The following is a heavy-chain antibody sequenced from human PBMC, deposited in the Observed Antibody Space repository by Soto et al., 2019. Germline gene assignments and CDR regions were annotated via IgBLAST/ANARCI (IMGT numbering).Heavy chain of an antibody. D-gene: IGHD4-17*01. CDR3: ARHPTVTTGRWFDP. Sequence: PSETLSLTCTVSGGSMSSYYWSWIRQPPGKGLEWIGYVYYSGSTNYNPSLKSRVTVSVDTSKNQFSLKLSSVTAADTAVYYCARHPTVTTGRWFDPWGQGTLVTVSS. CDR1: GGSMSSYY. J-gene: IGHJ5*02. CDR2: VYYSGST. V-gene: IGHV4-59*01.